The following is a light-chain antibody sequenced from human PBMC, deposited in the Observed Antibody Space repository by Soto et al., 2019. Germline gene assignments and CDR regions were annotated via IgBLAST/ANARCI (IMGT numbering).Light chain of an antibody. Sequence: DIQLTQSPSFLSASVGDRVTITCRASQGISSYLAWYQQKPGKAPKLLIYAASTLQSRVPSRFSGSGSGTEFTLTISSLQPEDFATYYCQQRNSYPLTFGGGTKVEIK. CDR1: QGISSY. V-gene: IGKV1-9*01. CDR2: AAS. J-gene: IGKJ4*01. CDR3: QQRNSYPLT.